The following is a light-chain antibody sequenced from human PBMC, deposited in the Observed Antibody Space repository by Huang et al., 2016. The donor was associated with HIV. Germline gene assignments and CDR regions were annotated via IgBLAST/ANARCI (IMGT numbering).Light chain of an antibody. CDR2: DAS. CDR3: QQYGNSPWT. V-gene: IGKV3D-20*01. J-gene: IGKJ1*01. Sequence: EIVLTPSPATLSLSPGERATLSCGASQSVNSNYLAWFQQKPGMAPRLLIYDASSRAPGAPDRFNGSESGTDFTLTITRLEPEDFAVYYCQQYGNSPWTFGRGTKVEIK. CDR1: QSVNSNY.